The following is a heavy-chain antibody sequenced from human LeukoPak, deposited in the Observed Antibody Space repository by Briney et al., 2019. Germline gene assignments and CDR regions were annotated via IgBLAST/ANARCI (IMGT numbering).Heavy chain of an antibody. CDR1: GYIFTTYA. Sequence: ASVKVSCKASGYIFTTYAVNWVRQATGQGLEWMGWMNPNSGNTGYAQKFQGRVTMTRNTSISTAYMELSSLRSEDTAVYYCARGINSGYRFDYWGQGTLVTVSS. D-gene: IGHD5-12*01. CDR3: ARGINSGYRFDY. CDR2: MNPNSGNT. J-gene: IGHJ4*02. V-gene: IGHV1-8*02.